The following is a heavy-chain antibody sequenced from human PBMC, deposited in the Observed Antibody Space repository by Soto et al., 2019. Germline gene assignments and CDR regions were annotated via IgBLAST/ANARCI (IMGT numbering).Heavy chain of an antibody. D-gene: IGHD6-6*01. Sequence: SETLSLTCTVSGGSISSYYWSWIRQPPGKGLEWIGYIYYSGSTNYNPSLKSRVTISVDTSKNQFSLKLSSVTAADTAVYYCARWVSGSSSSPYYYYYMDVWGKGTTVTVSS. V-gene: IGHV4-59*08. CDR3: ARWVSGSSSSPYYYYYMDV. J-gene: IGHJ6*03. CDR1: GGSISSYY. CDR2: IYYSGST.